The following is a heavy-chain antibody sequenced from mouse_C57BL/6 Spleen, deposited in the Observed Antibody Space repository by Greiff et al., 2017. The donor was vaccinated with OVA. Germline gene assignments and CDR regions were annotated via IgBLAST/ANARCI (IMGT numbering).Heavy chain of an antibody. Sequence: EVHLVESGPGLVKPSQSLSLTCSVTGYSITSGYYWNWIRQFPGNKLEWMGYISYDGSNNYNPSLKNRISITRDTSKNQFFLKLNSVTTEDTATYYCARGGYYYGRSPHGYFDVWGTGTTVTVSS. J-gene: IGHJ1*03. CDR2: ISYDGSN. V-gene: IGHV3-6*01. D-gene: IGHD1-1*01. CDR1: GYSITSGYY. CDR3: ARGGYYYGRSPHGYFDV.